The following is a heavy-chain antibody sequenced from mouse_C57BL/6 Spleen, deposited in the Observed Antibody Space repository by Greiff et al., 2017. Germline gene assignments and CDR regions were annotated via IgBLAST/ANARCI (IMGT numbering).Heavy chain of an antibody. CDR2: IYPRSGNT. CDR1: GYTFTSYG. Sequence: VKLMESGAELARPGASVKLSCKASGYTFTSYGISWVKQRTGQGLEWIGEIYPRSGNTYYNEKFKGKATLTADKSSSTAYMELRSLTSEDSAVYFCAREAYYSNFTWFAYWGQGTLVTVSA. V-gene: IGHV1-81*01. J-gene: IGHJ3*01. CDR3: AREAYYSNFTWFAY. D-gene: IGHD2-5*01.